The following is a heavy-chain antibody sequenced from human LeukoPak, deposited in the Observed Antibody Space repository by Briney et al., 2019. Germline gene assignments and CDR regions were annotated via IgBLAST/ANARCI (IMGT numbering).Heavy chain of an antibody. CDR3: ARGRRASMVRGVNNWFDP. V-gene: IGHV4-4*02. CDR1: GGSISSSSSNC. CDR2: IYHSGAT. D-gene: IGHD3-10*01. Sequence: PSETLSLTCAVSGGSISSSSSNCWTWVRQPPGKGLEWIGEIYHSGATNYNPSLKSRVTMLLDKSKNQFSLNLNSVTAADTAVYYCARGRRASMVRGVNNWFDPWGQGTLVTVSS. J-gene: IGHJ5*02.